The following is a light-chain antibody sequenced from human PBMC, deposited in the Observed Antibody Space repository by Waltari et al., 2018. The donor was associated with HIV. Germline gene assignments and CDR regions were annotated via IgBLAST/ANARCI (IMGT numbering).Light chain of an antibody. CDR2: GAS. CDR3: QHYDNLPPMYT. CDR1: QDISNY. V-gene: IGKV1-33*01. J-gene: IGKJ2*01. Sequence: DIQMTQSPSSLSASVRDRVTITCQASQDISNYLNWYQQKPGKAPKLLIYGASNLETGVPSRFSGSGSGTDFTFTISSLQPEDIATYYCQHYDNLPPMYTVGQGTKLEIK.